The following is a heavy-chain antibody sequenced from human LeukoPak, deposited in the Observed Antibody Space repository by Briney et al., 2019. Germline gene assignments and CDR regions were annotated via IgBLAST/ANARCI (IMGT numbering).Heavy chain of an antibody. D-gene: IGHD6-6*01. CDR2: ISAYNGNT. Sequence: ASVKVSCKASGYTFTSYGISWVRQAPGQGLEWMGWISAYNGNTNYAQKLQGRVTMTTDTSTSTAYMELRSLRSDDTAVYYCARVQWGSSSPRTDDAFDIWGQGTMVTVSS. V-gene: IGHV1-18*01. CDR1: GYTFTSYG. CDR3: ARVQWGSSSPRTDDAFDI. J-gene: IGHJ3*02.